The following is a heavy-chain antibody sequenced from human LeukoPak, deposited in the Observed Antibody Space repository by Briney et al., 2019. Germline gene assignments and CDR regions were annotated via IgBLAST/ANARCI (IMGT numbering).Heavy chain of an antibody. CDR2: INPNSGGT. CDR3: ARGRDYSSRWFDP. V-gene: IGHV1-2*02. CDR1: GYTFTSYY. D-gene: IGHD5-18*01. Sequence: ASVNVSCKASGYTFTSYYMHWVRQAPGQGLEWMGWINPNSGGTNYAQKFQGRVTMTRNTSISTAYMELSSLRSDDTAVFYCARGRDYSSRWFDPWGQGTLVTVSS. J-gene: IGHJ5*02.